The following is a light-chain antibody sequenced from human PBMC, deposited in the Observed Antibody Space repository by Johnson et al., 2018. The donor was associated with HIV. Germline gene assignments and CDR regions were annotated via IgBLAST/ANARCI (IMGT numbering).Light chain of an antibody. Sequence: QSILTQPPSVSAAPGQKVTISCSGSSSNIGNNYVSWYQQVPGTAPKLLIYDNNKRPSGIPDRISGSKFGTSATLGLTGLQTGDGADYYCGTWETSLSAGLLYVFGPGTKVTVL. CDR2: DNN. J-gene: IGLJ1*01. CDR1: SSNIGNNY. V-gene: IGLV1-51*01. CDR3: GTWETSLSAGLLYV.